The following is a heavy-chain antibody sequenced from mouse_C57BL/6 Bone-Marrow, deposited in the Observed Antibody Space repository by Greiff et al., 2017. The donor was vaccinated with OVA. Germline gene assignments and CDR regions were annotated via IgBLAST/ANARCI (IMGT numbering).Heavy chain of an antibody. CDR1: GFTFSDYG. V-gene: IGHV5-17*01. CDR3: ASIKFAY. J-gene: IGHJ3*01. Sequence: DVMLVESGGGLVKPGGSLKLSCAASGFTFSDYGMHWVRQAPEKGLEWVAYISSGSSTIYYADTVKGRFTISRDNAKNTLFLQMTSLRSEDTAMYYCASIKFAYWGQGTLVTVSA. CDR2: ISSGSSTI.